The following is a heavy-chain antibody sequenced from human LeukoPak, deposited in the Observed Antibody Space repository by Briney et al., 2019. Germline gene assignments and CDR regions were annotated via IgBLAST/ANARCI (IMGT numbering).Heavy chain of an antibody. J-gene: IGHJ4*02. V-gene: IGHV3-21*01. CDR3: ARASYSSSSPSPIDY. Sequence: GGSLRLSCAASGFTFSRYSMNWVRQAPGKGLEWVSSISSSSSYIYYADSVKGRFTISRDNAKNSLYLQMNSLRAEDTAVYYCARASYSSSSPSPIDYWGQGTLVTVSS. CDR1: GFTFSRYS. D-gene: IGHD6-6*01. CDR2: ISSSSSYI.